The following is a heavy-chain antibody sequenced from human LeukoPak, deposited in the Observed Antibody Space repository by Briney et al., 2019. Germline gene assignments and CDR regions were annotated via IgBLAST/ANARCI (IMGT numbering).Heavy chain of an antibody. J-gene: IGHJ4*02. Sequence: SETLSLTCAVYGGSFSGYYWSWIRQPPGKGLEWIGEINHSGSTYYNPSLKSRVTISVDRSKNQFSLKLSSVTAADTAVYYCARATPEDYYDSSGSLDYWGQGTLVTVSS. CDR3: ARATPEDYYDSSGSLDY. CDR1: GGSFSGYY. V-gene: IGHV4-34*01. D-gene: IGHD3-22*01. CDR2: INHSGST.